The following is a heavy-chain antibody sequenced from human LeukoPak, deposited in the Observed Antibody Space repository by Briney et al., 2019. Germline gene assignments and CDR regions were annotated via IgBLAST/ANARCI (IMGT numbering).Heavy chain of an antibody. J-gene: IGHJ4*02. CDR2: IWFDGTNG. Sequence: QAGRSLRLSCAASGFTFSSHAMHWVRQAPGKGLEWVAVIWFDGTNGYYADSVKGRSTISRDNSKNTLYLQMNSLRAEDTAIYYCARDRSNWNYYFDYWGQGTLVTVSS. D-gene: IGHD1-7*01. CDR1: GFTFSSHA. V-gene: IGHV3-33*01. CDR3: ARDRSNWNYYFDY.